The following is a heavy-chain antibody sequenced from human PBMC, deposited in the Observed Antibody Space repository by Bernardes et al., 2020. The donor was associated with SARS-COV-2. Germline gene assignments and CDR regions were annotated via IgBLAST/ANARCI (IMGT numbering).Heavy chain of an antibody. D-gene: IGHD3-3*01. CDR3: ATTSVFGVEPNWFDP. CDR1: GYTLTELS. J-gene: IGHJ5*02. Sequence: ASVKVSCKVSGYTLTELSMHWVRPAPGKGLEWMGGFDPEDGETIYSQKFQGRVTMTEDTSTDTAYMELSSLRSEDTAVYYCATTSVFGVEPNWFDPWGQGTLVTVSS. V-gene: IGHV1-24*01. CDR2: FDPEDGET.